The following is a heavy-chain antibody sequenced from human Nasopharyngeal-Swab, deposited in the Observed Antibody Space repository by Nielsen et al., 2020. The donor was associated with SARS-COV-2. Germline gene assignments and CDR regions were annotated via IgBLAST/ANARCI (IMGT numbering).Heavy chain of an antibody. CDR3: ARDQRGPIVVKAFDI. V-gene: IGHV4-31*03. CDR2: IYYSGST. CDR1: GGSISSGGYY. J-gene: IGHJ3*02. Sequence: SETLSLTCTVSGGSISSGGYYWSWIRQHPGKGLEWIGYIYYSGSTYYNPSLKSRVTISVDTSKNQFSLKLSSVTAADTAVYYCARDQRGPIVVKAFDIWGQGTMVTVSS. D-gene: IGHD3-22*01.